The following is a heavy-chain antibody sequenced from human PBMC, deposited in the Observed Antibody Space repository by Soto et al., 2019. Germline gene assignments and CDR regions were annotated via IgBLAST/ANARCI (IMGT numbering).Heavy chain of an antibody. Sequence: SETLSRTCTVSGGSISSYYWRWIRQPPGKGLEWIGYIYYSGSTNYNPSLKSRVTISVDTPKNQFSLKLSSVTAADTAVYYCARDSGGGNAFDIWGQGTMVTVSS. J-gene: IGHJ3*02. V-gene: IGHV4-59*01. CDR2: IYYSGST. D-gene: IGHD3-10*01. CDR3: ARDSGGGNAFDI. CDR1: GGSISSYY.